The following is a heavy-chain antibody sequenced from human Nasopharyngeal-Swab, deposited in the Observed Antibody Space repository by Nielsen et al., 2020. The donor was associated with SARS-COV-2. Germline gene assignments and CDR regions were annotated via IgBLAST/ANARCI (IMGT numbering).Heavy chain of an antibody. CDR2: ISGSGGST. Sequence: GESLKISCAASGFTFSSYAMSWVRQAPGKGLEWVSAISGSGGSTYYADSVKGRFTISRDNSKNTLYLQMNSLRAEDTAVYYCARDGVAGRGSYYFDYWGKGTMVTVYS. J-gene: IGHJ4*02. V-gene: IGHV3-23*01. CDR1: GFTFSSYA. CDR3: ARDGVAGRGSYYFDY. D-gene: IGHD6-19*01.